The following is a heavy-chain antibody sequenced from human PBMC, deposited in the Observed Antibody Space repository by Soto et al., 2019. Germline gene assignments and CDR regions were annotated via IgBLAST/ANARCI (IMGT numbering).Heavy chain of an antibody. Sequence: EVQLLESGGGLARPGGSLRLSCVGSGFSFSDFAMSWVRQAPGKGLEWLSSISGRGDRTHYADFVKGRFTVSRDNSQNTLYLHMDSLRAEDTATYHCVKDIRWLVHTVFFDFWGQGTLVTVSS. CDR3: VKDIRWLVHTVFFDF. V-gene: IGHV3-23*01. D-gene: IGHD6-19*01. CDR1: GFSFSDFA. J-gene: IGHJ4*02. CDR2: ISGRGDRT.